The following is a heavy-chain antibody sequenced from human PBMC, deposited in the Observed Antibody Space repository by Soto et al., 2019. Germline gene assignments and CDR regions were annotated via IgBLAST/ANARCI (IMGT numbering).Heavy chain of an antibody. CDR2: TYYRSKWYN. V-gene: IGHV6-1*01. Sequence: PSQTLSLTCAISGDSVSSYSSTWNWIRQSPSRALEWLGRTYYRSKWYNDYAVSVKSRITINPHTYNNQHSLHLNSMTPNHTAVDDCVGVIGSSWLDSWGQGTLVTV. CDR3: VGVIGSSWLDS. CDR1: GDSVSSYSST. J-gene: IGHJ5*01. D-gene: IGHD6-13*01.